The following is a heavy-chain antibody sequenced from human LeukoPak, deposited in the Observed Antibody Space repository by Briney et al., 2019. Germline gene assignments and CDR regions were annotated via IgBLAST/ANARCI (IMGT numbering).Heavy chain of an antibody. CDR3: ARENYYDSSGYYL. Sequence: SVKVSGKPSGRTYSSYAISWVRQAPGQGLEWMGGIIPIFGTANYAQKFQGRVTITAAESTSTAYIELSSLRSEDTAVYYCARENYYDSSGYYLWGQGTLVTVSS. D-gene: IGHD3-22*01. CDR2: IIPIFGTA. CDR1: GRTYSSYA. V-gene: IGHV1-69*01. J-gene: IGHJ5*02.